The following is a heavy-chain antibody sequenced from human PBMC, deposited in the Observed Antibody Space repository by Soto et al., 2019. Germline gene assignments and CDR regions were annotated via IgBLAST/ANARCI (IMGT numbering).Heavy chain of an antibody. Sequence: ETLSLTCTVSGGSISSYYWSWIRQPPGKGLEWIGYIYYSGSTNYNPSLKSRVTISVDTSKNQFSLKLSSGTAADTAGYYCGTSYIVVVPADIPLVDYRFDPWGQGPLVTVSS. CDR1: GGSISSYY. D-gene: IGHD2-2*01. V-gene: IGHV4-59*08. CDR2: IYYSGST. CDR3: GTSYIVVVPADIPLVDYRFDP. J-gene: IGHJ5*02.